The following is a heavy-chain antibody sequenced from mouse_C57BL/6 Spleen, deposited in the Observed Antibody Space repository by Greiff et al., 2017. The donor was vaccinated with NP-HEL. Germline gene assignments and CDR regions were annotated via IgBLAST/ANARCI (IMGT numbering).Heavy chain of an antibody. Sequence: QVQLQQSGAELVRPGASVTLSCKASGYTFTDYEMHWVKQTPVHGLEWIGAIDPETGGTAYNQKFKGQAILTADKSSSTAYMELRSLTSEDSAVYYCTREAGYDGPFFDYWGQGTTLTVSS. J-gene: IGHJ2*01. CDR1: GYTFTDYE. CDR2: IDPETGGT. V-gene: IGHV1-15*01. CDR3: TREAGYDGPFFDY. D-gene: IGHD2-2*01.